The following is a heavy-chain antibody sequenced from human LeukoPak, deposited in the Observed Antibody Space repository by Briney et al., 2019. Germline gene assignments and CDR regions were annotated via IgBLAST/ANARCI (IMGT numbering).Heavy chain of an antibody. CDR2: FDPEDGET. CDR1: GYTLTELS. D-gene: IGHD3-3*01. V-gene: IGHV1-24*01. Sequence: ASVKVSCKVSGYTLTELSMHWVRQAPGKGLEWMGGFDPEDGETIYAQKFQGRVTMTEDTSTDTANMELSSLRSEDTAVYYCAMTDFWSGYVSGMDVWGQGTTVTVSS. CDR3: AMTDFWSGYVSGMDV. J-gene: IGHJ6*02.